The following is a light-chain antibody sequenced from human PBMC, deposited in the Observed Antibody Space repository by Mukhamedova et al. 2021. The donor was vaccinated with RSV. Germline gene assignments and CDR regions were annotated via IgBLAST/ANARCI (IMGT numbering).Light chain of an antibody. CDR3: QQYKSFST. CDR2: KAS. J-gene: IGKJ1*01. V-gene: IGKV1-5*03. Sequence: WYQRRVHGKAPRLLIYKASALQSGVPSRFSGSRSGTEFTLTINSLQPDDNGTYYCQQYKSFSTFGEGTKVEV.